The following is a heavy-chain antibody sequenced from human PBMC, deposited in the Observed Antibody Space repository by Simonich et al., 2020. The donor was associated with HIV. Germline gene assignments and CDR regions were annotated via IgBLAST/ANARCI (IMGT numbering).Heavy chain of an antibody. Sequence: QVQLQQWGAGLLKPSETLSLTCAVYGGSFSGYYWNWIRQPPGKGLEWFGEINHRGSTNHNPSLMRRVTISVDTSKNQFSLKLSAVTAADTAVYYCARGVDLYDSSPRGFDYWAQGTLVTVSS. CDR3: ARGVDLYDSSPRGFDY. D-gene: IGHD3-22*01. V-gene: IGHV4-34*01. CDR1: GGSFSGYY. J-gene: IGHJ4*02. CDR2: INHRGST.